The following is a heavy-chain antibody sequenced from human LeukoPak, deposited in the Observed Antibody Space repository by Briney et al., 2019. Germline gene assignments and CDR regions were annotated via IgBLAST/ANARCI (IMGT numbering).Heavy chain of an antibody. CDR3: AKAGCCSGGSCYSISSNWFDP. D-gene: IGHD2-15*01. Sequence: GGSLRLSCAASGFTFSSYAMSWVRQAPGKGLEWVSAISGSGGSTYYADSVKGRFTISRDNSKNTLYLQMNSLRAEDTAVYYCAKAGCCSGGSCYSISSNWFDPWGQGTLVTVSS. J-gene: IGHJ5*02. CDR2: ISGSGGST. V-gene: IGHV3-23*01. CDR1: GFTFSSYA.